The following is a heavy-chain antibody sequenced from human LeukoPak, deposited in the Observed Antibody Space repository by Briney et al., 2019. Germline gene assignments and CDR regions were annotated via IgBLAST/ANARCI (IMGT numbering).Heavy chain of an antibody. D-gene: IGHD3-22*01. CDR1: GFSFSDYR. CDR3: VREYYHNYSGHRALAY. Sequence: GGSLRLSCVASGFSFSDYRMMWVRQAPGKGLECVANINEDGGEKYYVDSVKGRFTISRDNTKNSIYLQMNSLRVEDTALYYCVREYYHNYSGHRALAYWGQGSPVTVSP. V-gene: IGHV3-7*03. CDR2: INEDGGEK. J-gene: IGHJ4*02.